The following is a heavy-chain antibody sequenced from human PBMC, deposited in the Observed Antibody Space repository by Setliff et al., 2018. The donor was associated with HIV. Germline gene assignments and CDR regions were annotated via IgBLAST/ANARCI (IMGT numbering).Heavy chain of an antibody. J-gene: IGHJ5*02. Sequence: SETLSLTCTVSGGSISSGSYYWSWIRQPAGKGLEWIGRIYTSGSTNHNPSLKSRVTISVDTSKNQFSLKLSSVTAADTAVYYCARDRYCSSTSCYDNWFDPWGQGTLVTVSS. CDR3: ARDRYCSSTSCYDNWFDP. CDR2: IYTSGST. V-gene: IGHV4-61*02. D-gene: IGHD2-2*01. CDR1: GGSISSGSYY.